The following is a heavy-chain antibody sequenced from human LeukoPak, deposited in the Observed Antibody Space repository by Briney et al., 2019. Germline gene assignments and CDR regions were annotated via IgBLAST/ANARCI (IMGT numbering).Heavy chain of an antibody. Sequence: GGSLKLSCAASGFTFSSYWMSWVRQAPGKGLEWVANIKQDGSEKYYVDSVKGRFTISRDNAKNSLYLQMNSLRAEDTAVYYCARVRNTMVRGAILFDYWGQGTLVTVSS. CDR3: ARVRNTMVRGAILFDY. CDR1: GFTFSSYW. CDR2: IKQDGSEK. J-gene: IGHJ4*02. V-gene: IGHV3-7*01. D-gene: IGHD3-10*01.